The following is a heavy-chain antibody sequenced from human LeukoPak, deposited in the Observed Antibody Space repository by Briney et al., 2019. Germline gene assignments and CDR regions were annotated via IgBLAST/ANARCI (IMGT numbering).Heavy chain of an antibody. V-gene: IGHV4-4*09. Sequence: PSETLSLTCTVSGGIIRSYFWSWIRQPPGKGLEWIGYIYSSGSTNYNPSLKSRVTISIDTSKNQFSLKLSSVTAADTAVYYCARTTIVYAFDIWGQGTLVTVSS. D-gene: IGHD5-12*01. J-gene: IGHJ3*02. CDR2: IYSSGST. CDR3: ARTTIVYAFDI. CDR1: GGIIRSYF.